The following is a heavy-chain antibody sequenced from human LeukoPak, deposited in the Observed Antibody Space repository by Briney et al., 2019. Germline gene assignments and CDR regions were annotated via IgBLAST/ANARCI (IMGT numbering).Heavy chain of an antibody. Sequence: SETLSLTCTVSGGSVSSGSYYWSWIRQPPGKGLEWIGYIYYSGSTNYNPSLKSRVTISVDTSKNQFSLKLSSVTAADTAVYYCARGPDTVTLSYWGQGTLVTVSS. CDR2: IYYSGST. CDR3: ARGPDTVTLSY. CDR1: GGSVSSGSYY. V-gene: IGHV4-61*01. D-gene: IGHD4-17*01. J-gene: IGHJ4*02.